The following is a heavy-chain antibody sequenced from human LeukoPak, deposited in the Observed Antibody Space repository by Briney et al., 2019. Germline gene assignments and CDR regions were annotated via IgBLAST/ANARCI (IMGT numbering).Heavy chain of an antibody. Sequence: GATVKISCKSSGYTFSDHYIHWVRQAPGGGLQWLGRVDPEDAKAVYSENLQGRVTITADSFSDSTYMFLSSLTSEDTAFYATSGRSSLAFDVWGQGTVVTVSS. J-gene: IGHJ3*01. CDR3: SGRSSLAFDV. V-gene: IGHV1-69-2*01. CDR2: VDPEDAKA. CDR1: GYTFSDHY. D-gene: IGHD3-10*01.